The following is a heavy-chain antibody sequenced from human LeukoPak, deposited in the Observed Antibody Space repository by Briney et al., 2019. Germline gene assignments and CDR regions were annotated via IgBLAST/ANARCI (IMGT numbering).Heavy chain of an antibody. J-gene: IGHJ4*02. V-gene: IGHV4-38-2*02. D-gene: IGHD6-6*01. CDR3: ARDDSSSGCHQPFDY. CDR2: IYHSGST. Sequence: SETLSLTCTVSGYSISSGYYWGWIRQPPGKGLEWIGSIYHSGSTYYNPSLKSRVTISVDTSKNQFSLKLSSVTAADTAVYYCARDDSSSGCHQPFDYWGQGTLVTVSS. CDR1: GYSISSGYY.